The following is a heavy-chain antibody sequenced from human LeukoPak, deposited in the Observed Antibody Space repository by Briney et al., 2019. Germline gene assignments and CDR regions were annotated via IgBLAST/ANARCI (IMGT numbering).Heavy chain of an antibody. CDR1: GFSLSTSRVA. V-gene: IGHV2-5*02. Sequence: SGPTLVNPTQTLRLTCTFSGFSLSTSRVAVGWIRQPPGKALDWVALIYGDGDKHYSPSLKSRLSITTDASKNQVVLTMSNMDPVDTATYYCAHLVDQYGAGSFDSWAQGTLVTVSS. J-gene: IGHJ4*02. CDR2: IYGDGDK. D-gene: IGHD3-10*01. CDR3: AHLVDQYGAGSFDS.